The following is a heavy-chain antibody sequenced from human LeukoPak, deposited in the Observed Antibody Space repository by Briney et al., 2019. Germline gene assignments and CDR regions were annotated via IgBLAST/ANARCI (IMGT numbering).Heavy chain of an antibody. CDR3: ARDPLRYFDWLYPKETRTNNWFDP. J-gene: IGHJ5*02. D-gene: IGHD3-9*01. Sequence: GGSLRLSCAASGFTFSSYSMNWVRQAPGKGLEWVSYISSSSSTIYYADSVKDRFTISRDNAKDSLYLQMNSLRAEDTAVYYCARDPLRYFDWLYPKETRTNNWFDPWGQGTLVTVSS. V-gene: IGHV3-48*01. CDR2: ISSSSSTI. CDR1: GFTFSSYS.